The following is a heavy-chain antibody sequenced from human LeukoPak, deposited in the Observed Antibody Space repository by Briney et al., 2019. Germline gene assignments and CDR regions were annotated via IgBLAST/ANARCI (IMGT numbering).Heavy chain of an antibody. Sequence: SETLSLTCAVYGGSFSGYYWSWIRQPPGKGLEWIGEINHSGSTNYNPSLKSRVTISVDTSKNQFSLKLSSVTAADTAVYYCARVIGIVGAGGAFDIWGQGTMVTVSS. CDR3: ARVIGIVGAGGAFDI. J-gene: IGHJ3*02. V-gene: IGHV4-34*01. CDR1: GGSFSGYY. CDR2: INHSGST. D-gene: IGHD1-26*01.